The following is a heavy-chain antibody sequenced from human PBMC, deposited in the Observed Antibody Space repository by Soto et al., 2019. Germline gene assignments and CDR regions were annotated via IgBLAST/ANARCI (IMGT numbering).Heavy chain of an antibody. Sequence: QVHLVQSGGGVVQPGRSLRLSCAASGFTFRSYAMHWVRQAPGKGLEWVASISYDGNNKFHRDSVKGRFAISRDNSENTLYLQLNSLSPEDTAVYYCARDEGAARPPFDSWGQGTLVTVSS. CDR1: GFTFRSYA. CDR3: ARDEGAARPPFDS. D-gene: IGHD6-6*01. J-gene: IGHJ4*02. CDR2: ISYDGNNK. V-gene: IGHV3-30*09.